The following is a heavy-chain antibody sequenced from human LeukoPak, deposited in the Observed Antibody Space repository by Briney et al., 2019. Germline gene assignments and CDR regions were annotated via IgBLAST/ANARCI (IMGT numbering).Heavy chain of an antibody. CDR1: GGTFSSYA. D-gene: IGHD5-24*01. J-gene: IGHJ6*03. Sequence: ASVKVSCKASGGTFSSYAISWVRQAPGQGLEWMGGFIPIFGSANYAQNFQGRVTITADESTSTAYMELSGLRSEDTAVYYCARGDVEGPEYYFYYYMDVWGKGTTVTVSS. CDR2: FIPIFGSA. V-gene: IGHV1-69*13. CDR3: ARGDVEGPEYYFYYYMDV.